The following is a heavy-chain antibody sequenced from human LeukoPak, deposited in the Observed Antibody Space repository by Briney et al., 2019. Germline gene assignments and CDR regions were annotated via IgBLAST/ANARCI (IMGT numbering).Heavy chain of an antibody. CDR1: GYTFTSYD. CDR3: AREGFCTGSKCPAEY. CDR2: MNPNNGNT. V-gene: IGHV1-8*01. J-gene: IGHJ4*02. D-gene: IGHD2-8*02. Sequence: ASVKVSCKASGYTFTSYDINWVRQTPGQGLEWMGWMNPNNGNTGYAQKFQGRVTITRDTSISTAYMELKRLSSDDTAVYFCAREGFCTGSKCPAEYWGQGTLVTVSS.